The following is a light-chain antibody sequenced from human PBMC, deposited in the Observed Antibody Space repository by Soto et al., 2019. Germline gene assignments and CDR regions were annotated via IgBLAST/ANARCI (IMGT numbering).Light chain of an antibody. CDR3: SSYTSSSTLVV. CDR1: NSDVGTSNL. J-gene: IGLJ2*01. CDR2: EAN. V-gene: IGLV2-14*02. Sequence: QSALTQPASVSGSPGQSITISCTGTNSDVGTSNLVAWYQQYPGSAPKLIIFEANRRPSGVSNRFSGSKSGLTASLTISGLQAEDEADYYCSSYTSSSTLVVFGGGTQLTVL.